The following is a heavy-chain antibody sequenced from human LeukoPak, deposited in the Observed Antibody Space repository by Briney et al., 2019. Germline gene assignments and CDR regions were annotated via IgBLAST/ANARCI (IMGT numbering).Heavy chain of an antibody. CDR1: GFSFSSNE. D-gene: IGHD3-10*01. CDR3: ARDRTMVRGLANYFYGMDV. CDR2: ISTSGRTT. Sequence: TGGSLRLSCAASGFSFSSNELNWVRQAPGKGLEWLSYISTSGRTTYYADSVKGRFTISRDNAKNSLYLQMSSLRAEDTAVYYCARDRTMVRGLANYFYGMDVWGQGTTVIVSS. V-gene: IGHV3-48*03. J-gene: IGHJ6*02.